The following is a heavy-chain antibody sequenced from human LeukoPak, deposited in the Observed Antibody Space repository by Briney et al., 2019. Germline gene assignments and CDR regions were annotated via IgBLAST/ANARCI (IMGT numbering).Heavy chain of an antibody. J-gene: IGHJ4*02. CDR3: VRVDGSPDF. D-gene: IGHD3-22*01. CDR1: GYTFTSLD. V-gene: IGHV1-8*03. Sequence: ASVKVSCKASGYTFTSLDINWVRQATGQGLEWMGWMNPKSGYTGSAQQFQGRVTFTGSTSISTAYMELSSLRSEDTAVYYCVRVDGSPDFWGQGTLITVSS. CDR2: MNPKSGYT.